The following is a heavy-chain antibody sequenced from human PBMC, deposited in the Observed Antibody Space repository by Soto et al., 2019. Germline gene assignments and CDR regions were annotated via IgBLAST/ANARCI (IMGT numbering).Heavy chain of an antibody. CDR2: ISGSGNST. CDR3: TTDGGVVVVVAATRSPDY. Sequence: PGGSLRLSCAASGFTFTRFAMTWVRQAPGKGLEWVSAISGSGNSTYYADSVKGRFTISRDNSKNTLYLQMHSLRAEDTAVYYCTTDGGVVVVVAATRSPDYWGQGTLVTVSS. J-gene: IGHJ4*02. D-gene: IGHD2-15*01. CDR1: GFTFTRFA. V-gene: IGHV3-23*01.